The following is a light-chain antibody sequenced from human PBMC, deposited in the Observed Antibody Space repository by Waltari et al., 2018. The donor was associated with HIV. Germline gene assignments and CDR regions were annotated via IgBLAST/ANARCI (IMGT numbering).Light chain of an antibody. V-gene: IGLV2-14*01. J-gene: IGLJ1*01. CDR3: SSYTTRAVSTEV. CDR1: SSDVGDYNY. Sequence: QSALTQPASVSGSPGQSTTIPCIGTSSDVGDYNYFSLYQQHQGKAPTVIIYEVSIRPSGIFYGFSGSKSGNTASLTISGLQAEDEADYYCSSYTTRAVSTEVFGTGTKVTVL. CDR2: EVS.